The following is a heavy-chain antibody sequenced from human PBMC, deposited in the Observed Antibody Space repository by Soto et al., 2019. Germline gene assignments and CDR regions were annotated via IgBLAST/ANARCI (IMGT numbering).Heavy chain of an antibody. CDR2: IIPIFGTA. V-gene: IGHV1-69*13. D-gene: IGHD4-4*01. J-gene: IGHJ4*02. Sequence: SVKVSCKASGGTFSSYAISWVRQAPGQGLEWMGGIIPIFGTANYAQKFQGRVTITADESTSTAYMELSSLRSEDTAVYYCARNAAGYNNFYFDYWGQGTLVTISS. CDR1: GGTFSSYA. CDR3: ARNAAGYNNFYFDY.